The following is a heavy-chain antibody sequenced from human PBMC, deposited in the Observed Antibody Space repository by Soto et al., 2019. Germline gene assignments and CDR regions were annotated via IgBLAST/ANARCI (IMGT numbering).Heavy chain of an antibody. CDR1: GYSFTSYW. CDR2: IYPGDSDT. Sequence: EVQLVQSGAEVKKPGESLQISCKGSGYSFTSYWIGWVRQMPGKGLEWMGIIYPGDSDTRYSPSFQGQVTISADKSISTAYLQWSSLKASDTAMYYCARQNVVVPAAGLNWYYYMDVWGKGTTVTVSS. V-gene: IGHV5-51*01. J-gene: IGHJ6*03. CDR3: ARQNVVVPAAGLNWYYYMDV. D-gene: IGHD2-2*01.